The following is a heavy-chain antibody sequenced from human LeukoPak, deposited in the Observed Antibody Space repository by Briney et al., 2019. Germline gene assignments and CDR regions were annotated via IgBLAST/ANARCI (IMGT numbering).Heavy chain of an antibody. CDR1: GFTLDEYG. V-gene: IGHV3-20*04. Sequence: PGGSLRLSCAASGFTLDEYGMSWVRQAPGKGLEWVSGINWNGGSTGYADSVKGRFTISRDNAKKSLYLQMNSLRAEDTALYYCARDTMGSGSYYYYGVDAWGQGTTVTVSS. CDR3: ARDTMGSGSYYYYGVDA. J-gene: IGHJ6*02. CDR2: INWNGGST. D-gene: IGHD3-10*01.